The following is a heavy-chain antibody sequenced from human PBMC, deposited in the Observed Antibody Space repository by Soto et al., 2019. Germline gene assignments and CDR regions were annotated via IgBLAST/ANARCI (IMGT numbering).Heavy chain of an antibody. CDR1: GYIFINYY. V-gene: IGHV1-46*01. J-gene: IGHJ4*02. CDR2: INPNGGST. CDR3: ARDLAAADY. D-gene: IGHD6-13*01. Sequence: QVHLVQSGAEVKKPGASVKVSCKASGYIFINYYIHWVRQAPGQGLEWIGIINPNGGSTNYALKFRGRLTMARDTSTSTDYLHLSSLRSDDTAVYYCARDLAAADYWGQGTLVPVSS.